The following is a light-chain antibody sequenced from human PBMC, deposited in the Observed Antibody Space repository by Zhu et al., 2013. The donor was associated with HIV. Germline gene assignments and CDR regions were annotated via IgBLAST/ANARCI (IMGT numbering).Light chain of an antibody. CDR3: QSYDSSLSSYV. J-gene: IGLJ1*01. Sequence: QSVLTQPPSASGTPGQTVTISCSGTSPNIGSSIVNWYQQLPGTAPKLIIYINNQRPAGVPDRFSGSKSGTSASLAITGLQAEDEADYYCQSYDSSLSSYVFGTGTKVTVL. CDR2: INN. CDR1: SPNIGSSI. V-gene: IGLV1-44*01.